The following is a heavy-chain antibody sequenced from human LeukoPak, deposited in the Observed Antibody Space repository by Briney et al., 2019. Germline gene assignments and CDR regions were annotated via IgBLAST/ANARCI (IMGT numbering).Heavy chain of an antibody. J-gene: IGHJ6*03. CDR3: ARDGAYDSSGYYYYYYMDV. V-gene: IGHV1-69*11. CDR1: GGTFSSYA. Sequence: ASVKVSCKASGGTFSSYAISWVRQAPGQGLEWMGRIIPILGTANYAQKFQGRVTITADESTSTAYMELSSLRSEDTAVYYCARDGAYDSSGYYYYYYMDVWGKGTTVTVSS. D-gene: IGHD3-22*01. CDR2: IIPILGTA.